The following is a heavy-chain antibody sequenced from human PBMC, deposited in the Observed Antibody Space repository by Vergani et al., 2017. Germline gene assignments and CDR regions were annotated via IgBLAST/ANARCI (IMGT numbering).Heavy chain of an antibody. CDR1: GFSPSNARMG. Sequence: QVTLKESGPVLVKPTETLTLTCTVSGFSPSNARMGVSWIRQPPGKALEWLAHIFSNDEKSYSTSLKSRLTISKATSKRQVVLTMTNMDPVDRATYCCARIDGALADFWSGPNYDYGFGMDVWGQGTTVTVSS. J-gene: IGHJ6*02. V-gene: IGHV2-26*01. CDR3: ARIDGALADFWSGPNYDYGFGMDV. D-gene: IGHD3-3*01. CDR2: IFSNDEK.